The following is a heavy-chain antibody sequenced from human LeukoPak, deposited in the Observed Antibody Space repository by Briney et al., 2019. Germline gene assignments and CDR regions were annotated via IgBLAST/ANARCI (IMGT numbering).Heavy chain of an antibody. CDR3: AKDSYSLYHFDY. CDR2: IRGRGAGT. Sequence: GGSLRLSCAASGFTFSSFAMNWVRQVPGKGLEWVSAIRGRGAGTYYADSVKGRFTISRDNSINTLYLQMNTLRAEDTAVYYCAKDSYSLYHFDYWGQGTLVTVSS. CDR1: GFTFSSFA. D-gene: IGHD4-11*01. V-gene: IGHV3-23*01. J-gene: IGHJ4*02.